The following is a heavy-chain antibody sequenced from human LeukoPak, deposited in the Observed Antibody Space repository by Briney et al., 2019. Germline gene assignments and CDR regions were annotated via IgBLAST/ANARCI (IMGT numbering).Heavy chain of an antibody. CDR3: ARLSRITIFGVVIINWFDP. CDR2: IYYSGST. D-gene: IGHD3-3*01. CDR1: GGSISSSSYY. V-gene: IGHV4-39*01. J-gene: IGHJ5*02. Sequence: SETLSLTCTVSGGSISSSSYYWGWIRQPPGKGLEWIGSIYYSGSTYYNPSLKSRVTISVDTSKNQFSLKLSSVTAADTAVYYCARLSRITIFGVVIINWFDPWGQGTLVTVSS.